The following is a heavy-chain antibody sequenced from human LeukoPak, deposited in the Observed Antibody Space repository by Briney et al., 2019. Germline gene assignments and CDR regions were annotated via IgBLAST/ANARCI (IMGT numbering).Heavy chain of an antibody. CDR2: ISYSGST. D-gene: IGHD2-15*01. CDR3: ARQLRIRCNGDRCYVSWFDS. Sequence: SETLSLTCTVSGGSISSSSYYWGWIRQPPGKGLEWIGYISYSGSTNYNPSLNSRVTIAVDTPKNQFSLKVTSATAADTAVYYCARQLRIRCNGDRCYVSWFDSWGQGILVTVSS. CDR1: GGSISSSSYY. J-gene: IGHJ5*01. V-gene: IGHV4-61*05.